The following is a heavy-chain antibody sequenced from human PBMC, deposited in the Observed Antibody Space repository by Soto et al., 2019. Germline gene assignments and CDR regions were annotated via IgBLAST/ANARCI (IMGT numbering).Heavy chain of an antibody. J-gene: IGHJ6*02. CDR1: GGTFSSYA. V-gene: IGHV1-69*13. CDR3: ARGFYYDILTGYPVPNYYYYGMDV. CDR2: IIPIFGTA. D-gene: IGHD3-9*01. Sequence: GASVKVSCKASGGTFSSYAISWVRQAPGQGLEWMGGIIPIFGTANYAQKFQGRVTITADESTSTAYMELSSLRSEDTAVYYCARGFYYDILTGYPVPNYYYYGMDVWGQGTTVTVSS.